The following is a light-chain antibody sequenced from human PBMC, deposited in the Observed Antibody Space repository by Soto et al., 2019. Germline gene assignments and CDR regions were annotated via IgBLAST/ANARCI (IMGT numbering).Light chain of an antibody. Sequence: DIQMTQSPSSLSASVGDRVTITCRASQSISAHLNWYQQKPGKAPKVLIYAATNLESGVPSWFSGSGSGTEFTLTISSLQPEDFATYYCQQGYTTPGTFGQGTKVE. V-gene: IGKV1-39*01. CDR1: QSISAH. CDR3: QQGYTTPGT. CDR2: AAT. J-gene: IGKJ1*01.